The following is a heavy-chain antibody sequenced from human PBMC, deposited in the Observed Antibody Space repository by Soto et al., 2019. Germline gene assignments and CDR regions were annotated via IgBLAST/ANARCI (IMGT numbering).Heavy chain of an antibody. Sequence: EVQLVESGGGLIQPGGARKLSCAASGFTVGNNYMSWVRQAPGKGLEWVSLIYSTGTTKYADSVKGRFTVSRDNAKNTLYIQMNILRAEDTAVYYCAKDGRGSGSHYNSFGYWGQGTLVIVSS. J-gene: IGHJ4*02. CDR3: AKDGRGSGSHYNSFGY. CDR1: GFTVGNNY. CDR2: IYSTGTT. V-gene: IGHV3-53*01. D-gene: IGHD3-10*01.